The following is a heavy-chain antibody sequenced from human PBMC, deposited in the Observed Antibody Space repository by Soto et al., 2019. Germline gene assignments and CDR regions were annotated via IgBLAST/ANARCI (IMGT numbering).Heavy chain of an antibody. CDR2: ISGSGGST. CDR1: GFTFSSYA. Sequence: GGSLRLSCAASGFTFSSYAMSWVRQAPGKGLEWVSAISGSGGSTYYADSVKGRFTISRYNSKNTLYLQMNSLRAEDTDVYYCAKISQVGGSSWFSDYYYYGMDVWGQGTTVTVSS. V-gene: IGHV3-23*01. J-gene: IGHJ6*02. CDR3: AKISQVGGSSWFSDYYYYGMDV. D-gene: IGHD6-13*01.